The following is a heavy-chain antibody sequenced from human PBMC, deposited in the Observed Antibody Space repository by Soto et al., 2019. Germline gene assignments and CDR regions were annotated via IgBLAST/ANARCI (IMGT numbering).Heavy chain of an antibody. CDR3: AKEGGRDGYNRHFDY. V-gene: IGHV3-30*18. J-gene: IGHJ4*02. D-gene: IGHD5-12*01. CDR1: GFTFSSYG. Sequence: GGSLRLSCAASGFTFSSYGMHWVRQAPGKGLEWVAVISYDGSNKYYADSVKGRFTISRDNSKNTLYLQMNSLRAEDTAVYYCAKEGGRDGYNRHFDYWGQGTLVTVSS. CDR2: ISYDGSNK.